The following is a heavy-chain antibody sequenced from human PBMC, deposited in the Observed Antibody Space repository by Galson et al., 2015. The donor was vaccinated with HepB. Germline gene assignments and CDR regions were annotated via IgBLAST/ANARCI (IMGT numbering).Heavy chain of an antibody. CDR1: GGTFSSFV. D-gene: IGHD4-11*01. V-gene: IGHV1-69*01. J-gene: IGHJ4*02. CDR2: IIPIFGIT. CDR3: ARFPGVSKYFDY. Sequence: CKASGGTFSSFVISWVRQAPGQGLEWLGGIIPIFGITNYAQKFQDGVTITADESTSTAYMELSSLRSEDTAVYYCARFPGVSKYFDYWGQGTLVTVSP.